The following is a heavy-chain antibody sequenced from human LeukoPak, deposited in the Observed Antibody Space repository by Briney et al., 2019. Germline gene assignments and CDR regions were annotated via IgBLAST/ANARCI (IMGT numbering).Heavy chain of an antibody. Sequence: GGSLRLSCEESGFTFWMSWVRQAPGKGLEGVAIISYDGGEIYYGDSVKGRFTLSRDNAKSSVYLQMNSLRAEDAAVYYCARDKPRGSYDGSIFDSWGQGTLVTVSS. CDR1: GFTFW. D-gene: IGHD3-16*01. V-gene: IGHV3-7*03. J-gene: IGHJ4*02. CDR2: ISYDGGEI. CDR3: ARDKPRGSYDGSIFDS.